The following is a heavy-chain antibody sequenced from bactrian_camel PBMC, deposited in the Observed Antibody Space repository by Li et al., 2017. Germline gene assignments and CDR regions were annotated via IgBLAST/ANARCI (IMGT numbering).Heavy chain of an antibody. CDR2: INSGSDST. J-gene: IGHJ4*01. D-gene: IGHD6*01. Sequence: VQLVESGGGLAQPGGSLRISCAASGFTFSNADMYWVRQAPGKGLEWVSMINSGSDSTYYADSVKGRFTISRDNAKDTVYLQLNSLKTEDMGMYYCGEYGGSLYGPQDAPYNYWGQGTQVTVS. CDR3: GEYGGSLYGPQDAPYNY. CDR1: GFTFSNAD. V-gene: IGHV3S40*01.